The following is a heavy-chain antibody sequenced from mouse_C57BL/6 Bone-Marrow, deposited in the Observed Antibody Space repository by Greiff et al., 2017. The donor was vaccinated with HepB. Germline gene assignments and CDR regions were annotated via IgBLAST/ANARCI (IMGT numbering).Heavy chain of an antibody. CDR1: GYTFTSYW. Sequence: QVQLQQSGAELVKPGASVKMSCKASGYTFTSYWITWVKQRPGQGLEWIGDIYPGSGSTNYNEKFKSKATLTVDTSSSTAYMQLSSLTSEDSAVYYCARRTGYYAMDYWGQGTSVTVSS. CDR2: IYPGSGST. V-gene: IGHV1-55*01. J-gene: IGHJ4*01. CDR3: ARRTGYYAMDY.